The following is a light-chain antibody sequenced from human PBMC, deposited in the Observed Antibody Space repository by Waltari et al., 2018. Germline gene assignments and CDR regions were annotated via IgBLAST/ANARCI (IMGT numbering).Light chain of an antibody. CDR1: NSDVGAYNL. J-gene: IGLJ3*02. V-gene: IGLV2-23*01. CDR3: CSYGGSYTWV. CDR2: EAG. Sequence: QSALTQPASVSGSPGQAINISCTGTNSDVGAYNLVSWYQQYPGRAPRLLVYEAGNRPFGVSNRFSASKAGTTASLTIAGLQADDEADYYCCSYGGSYTWVFGGGTKVTVL.